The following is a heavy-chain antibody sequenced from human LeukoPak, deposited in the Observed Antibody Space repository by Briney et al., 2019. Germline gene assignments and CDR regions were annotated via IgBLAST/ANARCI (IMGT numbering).Heavy chain of an antibody. D-gene: IGHD3-9*01. V-gene: IGHV3-23*01. CDR1: GFTFSSYA. CDR2: ISGSGGST. CDR3: AGLRYFDWLGFDY. Sequence: GGSLRLSCAASGFTFSSYAMSWVRQAPGKGLEWVSAISGSGGSTYYADSVKGRFTISRGNSKNTLYLQMNSLRAEDTAVYYCAGLRYFDWLGFDYWGQGTLVTVSS. J-gene: IGHJ4*02.